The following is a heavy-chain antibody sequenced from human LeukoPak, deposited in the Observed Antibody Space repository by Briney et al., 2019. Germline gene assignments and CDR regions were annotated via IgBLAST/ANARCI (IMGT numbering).Heavy chain of an antibody. CDR2: IYTSGST. D-gene: IGHD3-3*01. CDR1: GGSISSYY. Sequence: SETLSLTCTVFGGSISSYYWGWIRQPAGKGLEWIGRIYTSGSTKYNPSLKSRVTMSVDTSKNQFSLKLSSVTAADTAVYYCARDKDHFLYDYWGQGTLVTVSS. V-gene: IGHV4-4*07. CDR3: ARDKDHFLYDY. J-gene: IGHJ4*02.